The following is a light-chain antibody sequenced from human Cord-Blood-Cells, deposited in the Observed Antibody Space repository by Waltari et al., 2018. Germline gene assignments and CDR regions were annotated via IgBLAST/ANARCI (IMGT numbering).Light chain of an antibody. Sequence: QSALTQPPSASGSPGQSVTISCTGTSSDVGGYNYVSWYQQHPGKAPKLMFYEVSKPPSGVPDRFSGSTSGNTASLTVSGLQAEDEADYYCSSYAGSNNLRVFGGGTKLTVL. CDR3: SSYAGSNNLRV. V-gene: IGLV2-8*01. CDR1: SSDVGGYNY. J-gene: IGLJ3*02. CDR2: EVS.